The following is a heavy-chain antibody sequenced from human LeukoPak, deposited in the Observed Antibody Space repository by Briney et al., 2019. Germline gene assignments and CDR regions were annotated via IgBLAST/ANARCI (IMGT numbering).Heavy chain of an antibody. CDR1: GFTFSSYD. V-gene: IGHV3-13*01. J-gene: IGHJ4*02. CDR3: PGVTTIDS. D-gene: IGHD4-17*01. CDR2: FHTDGGT. Sequence: GGSLRLSCAASGFTFSSYDMHWVRQAPGEGLEWVSAFHTDGGTYYLDSVKGRFTISREDAKNSLYLQMNTLRAGDTARGSGPGVTTIDSWGQGTLDIVSS.